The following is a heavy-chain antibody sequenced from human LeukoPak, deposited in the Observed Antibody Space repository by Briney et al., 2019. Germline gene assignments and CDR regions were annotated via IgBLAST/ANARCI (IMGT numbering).Heavy chain of an antibody. Sequence: SETLSLTCTVSGGSISSYYWSWIRQPGGKGLEWIGRIYTSGSTNYNPSLKSRVTMSVDTSKNQFSLKLSSVTAADTAVYYCARDHVHYSIHFDYWGQGTLVTVSS. CDR1: GGSISSYY. J-gene: IGHJ4*02. V-gene: IGHV4-4*07. CDR2: IYTSGST. CDR3: ARDHVHYSIHFDY. D-gene: IGHD4-11*01.